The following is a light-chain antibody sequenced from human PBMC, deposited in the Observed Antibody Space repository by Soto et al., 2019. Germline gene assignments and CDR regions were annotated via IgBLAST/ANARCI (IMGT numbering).Light chain of an antibody. CDR1: QSVSSSY. J-gene: IGKJ1*01. Sequence: EIVLTQSLGTLSLSPQELANLXCRASQSVSSSYLAWYQQKPGQAPRLLIYGASSRATGIPDRFSGSGSGTDFTLTISRLEPEDFAVYYCQQYGSSSWTFGQGTKVDIK. CDR3: QQYGSSSWT. CDR2: GAS. V-gene: IGKV3-20*01.